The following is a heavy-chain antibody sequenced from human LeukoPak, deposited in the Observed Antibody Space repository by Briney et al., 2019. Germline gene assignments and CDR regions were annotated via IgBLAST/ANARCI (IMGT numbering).Heavy chain of an antibody. CDR3: AREENIAVAAHYQH. Sequence: ASVKVSCKASGYTFTSYGISWVRQAPGQGLEWMGWISAYNGNTNYAQKLQGRVTMTTDTSTSTAYMELRSLRSDDTAVYYCAREENIAVAAHYQHWGQGTLVTVSS. D-gene: IGHD6-19*01. CDR2: ISAYNGNT. V-gene: IGHV1-18*01. J-gene: IGHJ1*01. CDR1: GYTFTSYG.